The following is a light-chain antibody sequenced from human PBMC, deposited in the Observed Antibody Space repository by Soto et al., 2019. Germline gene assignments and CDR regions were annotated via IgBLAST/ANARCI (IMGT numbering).Light chain of an antibody. CDR3: HHLYNYPFS. CDR1: QSISSY. CDR2: SAS. Sequence: DIQMTQSPYTLSASVGDRVTITCRASQSISSYLNWYQQKPGKAPKLLIYSASTLQSGVPSRFSGSGSETDFTLTITSLQPEDCATYYCHHLYNYPFSFGQGTRLEIK. J-gene: IGKJ5*01. V-gene: IGKV1-39*01.